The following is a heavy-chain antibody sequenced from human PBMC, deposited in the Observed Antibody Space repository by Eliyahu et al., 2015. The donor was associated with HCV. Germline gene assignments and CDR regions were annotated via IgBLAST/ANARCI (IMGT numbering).Heavy chain of an antibody. D-gene: IGHD3-10*01. J-gene: IGHJ6*02. V-gene: IGHV4-30-2*01. CDR2: IYPWGST. Sequence: QLQLQESGSGLVKPSQTLSLTCAVSGGSISSGGYSWSWIRQPPGKGLEWIGVIYPWGSTYYNPSLKSRVTISVDRSKNQFSLKLSSVTAADTAVYYCARAKWVRGYYYYGMDVWGQGTTVTVSS. CDR1: GGSISSGGYS. CDR3: ARAKWVRGYYYYGMDV.